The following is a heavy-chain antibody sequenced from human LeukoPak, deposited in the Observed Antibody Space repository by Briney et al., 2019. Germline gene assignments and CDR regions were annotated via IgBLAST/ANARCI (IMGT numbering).Heavy chain of an antibody. Sequence: GGSLRLSCVASGFKFNSYAIHWVRQAPGKGLQWVTVISYDGSNKYYADSVRGRFTISRDNSKNTVYLQMNSLRAEDTAVYHCAQGGSEIYYFYHGMDVWGRGTTVTVSS. CDR1: GFKFNSYA. CDR3: AQGGSEIYYFYHGMDV. J-gene: IGHJ6*02. CDR2: ISYDGSNK. V-gene: IGHV3-30*18. D-gene: IGHD3-10*01.